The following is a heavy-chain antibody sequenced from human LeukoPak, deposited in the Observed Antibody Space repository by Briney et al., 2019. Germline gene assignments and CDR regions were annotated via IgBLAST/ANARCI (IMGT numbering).Heavy chain of an antibody. CDR2: IIPILGIA. J-gene: IGHJ4*02. D-gene: IGHD3-9*01. V-gene: IGHV1-69*04. CDR3: ARGELYYDILTGYQYIPASPFDY. CDR1: GYTFTSYG. Sequence: SVKVSCKASGYTFTSYGISWVRQAPGQGLEWMGRIIPILGIANYAQKFQGRVTITADKSTSTAYMELSSLRSEDTAVYYCARGELYYDILTGYQYIPASPFDYWGQGTLVTVSS.